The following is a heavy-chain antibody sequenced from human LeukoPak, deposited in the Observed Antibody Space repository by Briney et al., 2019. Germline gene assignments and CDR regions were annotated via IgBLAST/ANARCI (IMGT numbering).Heavy chain of an antibody. CDR3: TTELDIRPNHY. Sequence: GGSLRLSCAASGFTFSSYGTHWVRQAPGKGLEWVGRIKSKTDGGTTDYAAPVKGRFTISRDDSKNTLYLQMNSLKSEDTAVYYCTTELDIRPNHYWGQGTLVTVSS. V-gene: IGHV3-15*01. J-gene: IGHJ4*02. CDR2: IKSKTDGGTT. CDR1: GFTFSSYG. D-gene: IGHD3-22*01.